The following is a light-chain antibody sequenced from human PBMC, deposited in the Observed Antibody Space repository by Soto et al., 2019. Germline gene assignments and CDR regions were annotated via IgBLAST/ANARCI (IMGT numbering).Light chain of an antibody. J-gene: IGKJ1*01. CDR2: AAS. CDR3: QKYNRAPWT. V-gene: IGKV1-27*01. CDR1: QDISNY. Sequence: DIQMTQSPSSLSASVGDRVTLTCRASQDISNYLARYQQKPGKVPKLLIYAASTLQSGVPSRFSGRGSGTDFTLTISSLQPEDVATYYCQKYNRAPWTFGPGTKVEIK.